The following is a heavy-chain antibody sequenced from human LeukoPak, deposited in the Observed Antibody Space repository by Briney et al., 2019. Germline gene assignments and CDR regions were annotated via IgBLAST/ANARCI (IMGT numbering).Heavy chain of an antibody. CDR3: ARGWWRSRGVFDI. Sequence: GASVKVSCKASGYTFTGYYMHWVRQAPGQGPEWMGCINPDSGDTNYAQKFQGRVTMTRDTSINTAYMELSGLRSDDTAVYYCARGWWRSRGVFDIWGQGTMVPVSS. V-gene: IGHV1-2*02. D-gene: IGHD2-15*01. CDR2: INPDSGDT. J-gene: IGHJ3*02. CDR1: GYTFTGYY.